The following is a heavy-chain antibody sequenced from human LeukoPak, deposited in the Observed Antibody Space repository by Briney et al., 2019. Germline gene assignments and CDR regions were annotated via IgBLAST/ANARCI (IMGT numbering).Heavy chain of an antibody. V-gene: IGHV3-74*01. CDR1: GFTISNYW. J-gene: IGHJ3*02. CDR3: VRSLTIAAAAIAFDI. D-gene: IGHD6-13*01. CDR2: IKYDGTST. Sequence: GGSLRLSCAASGFTISNYWMHWVRQAPGKGLVWVSRIKYDGTSTSYADSVRGRFTISRDNAKNTLYLRMNSLTAEDTAVYFCVRSLTIAAAAIAFDIWGQGTMVTVAS.